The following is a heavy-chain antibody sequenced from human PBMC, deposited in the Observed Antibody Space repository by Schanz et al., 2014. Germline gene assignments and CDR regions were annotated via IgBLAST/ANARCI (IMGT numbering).Heavy chain of an antibody. CDR2: ISYHGSEK. Sequence: VQLVESGGGLVQPGGSLRLSCAASGFTFGTFWMSWVRQAPGRGLEWVAVISYHGSEKYYADSVKGRFTISRDNSKNTLYLQMNSLRTEDTAVYYCVKDLQRELLRDDHYYGMDVWGQGTTVTVSS. V-gene: IGHV3-30*18. CDR3: VKDLQRELLRDDHYYGMDV. CDR1: GFTFGTFW. D-gene: IGHD1-26*01. J-gene: IGHJ6*02.